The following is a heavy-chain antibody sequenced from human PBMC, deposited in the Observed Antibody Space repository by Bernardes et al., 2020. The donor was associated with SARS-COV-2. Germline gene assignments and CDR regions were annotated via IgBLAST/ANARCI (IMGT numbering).Heavy chain of an antibody. CDR2: ISGSGGSR. Sequence: GGSLRLSCVGSGFAFNNYALSWVRQAPGKGLEWVSGISGSGGSRYYADSVEGRFTVSRDNAKNTLYLQMNSLGAADPAVYYCAKKGTSDTTAPLGGFDIWSQGTMVTVSS. V-gene: IGHV3-23*01. D-gene: IGHD2-21*02. CDR3: AKKGTSDTTAPLGGFDI. CDR1: GFAFNNYA. J-gene: IGHJ3*02.